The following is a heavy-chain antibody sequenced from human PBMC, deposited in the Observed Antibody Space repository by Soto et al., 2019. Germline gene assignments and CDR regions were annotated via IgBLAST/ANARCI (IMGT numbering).Heavy chain of an antibody. J-gene: IGHJ6*02. Sequence: PGGSLRLSCAASGFTFSSYGMHWVRQAPGKGLEWVAVIWYDGSNKYYADSVKGRFTISRDNSKNTLYLQMNSLRAEATAVYYCARDRLNSGSYYDGFYGMDVWGQGTTVTVSS. CDR1: GFTFSSYG. CDR3: ARDRLNSGSYYDGFYGMDV. V-gene: IGHV3-33*01. CDR2: IWYDGSNK. D-gene: IGHD1-26*01.